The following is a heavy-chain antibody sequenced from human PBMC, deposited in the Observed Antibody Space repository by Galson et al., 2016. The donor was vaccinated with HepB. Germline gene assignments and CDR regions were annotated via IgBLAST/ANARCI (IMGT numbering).Heavy chain of an antibody. J-gene: IGHJ2*01. Sequence: SETLSLTCTVSGGSISSSSYYWGWIRQPPGKGLEWIGSIYYRGNTYYNPSLKSRVTISVDTSKNQFSLRLSSVTAADTAVYYCARLPFSGSYTRRLWYFDIWGRGTLVTVSS. D-gene: IGHD3-10*01. CDR1: GGSISSSSYY. V-gene: IGHV4-39*01. CDR3: ARLPFSGSYTRRLWYFDI. CDR2: IYYRGNT.